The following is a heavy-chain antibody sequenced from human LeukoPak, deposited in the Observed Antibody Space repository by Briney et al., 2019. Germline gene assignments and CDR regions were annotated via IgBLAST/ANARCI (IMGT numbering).Heavy chain of an antibody. CDR1: GFTFSSYG. Sequence: GGSLRLSCAASGFTFSSYGMHWVRQAPGKGLEWVAVIWYDGSNKYYADSVKGRFTISRDNSKNTLYLQMNSLRVEDTAVHYCAVEYNSSPYAFDIWGQGTKVTVSS. J-gene: IGHJ3*02. V-gene: IGHV3-33*01. CDR3: AVEYNSSPYAFDI. D-gene: IGHD2/OR15-2a*01. CDR2: IWYDGSNK.